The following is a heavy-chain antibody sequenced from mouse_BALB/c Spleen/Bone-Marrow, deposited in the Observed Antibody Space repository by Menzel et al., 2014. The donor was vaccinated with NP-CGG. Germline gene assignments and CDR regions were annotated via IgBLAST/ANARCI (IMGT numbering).Heavy chain of an antibody. CDR3: ARAIDYDYDDFGLFAY. CDR2: INPGSDSS. J-gene: IGHJ3*01. V-gene: IGHV1-54*01. D-gene: IGHD2-4*01. Sequence: VQLHQSGAELVRPGPSVKVSCKASAYAFTNYLIEWIKKRPGQGLEWIGAINPGSDSSTYNEKFRGKATLTADNSSSTAYMQLSSLTTDDAAVYFCARAIDYDYDDFGLFAYWGKGTLVPVSA. CDR1: AYAFTNYL.